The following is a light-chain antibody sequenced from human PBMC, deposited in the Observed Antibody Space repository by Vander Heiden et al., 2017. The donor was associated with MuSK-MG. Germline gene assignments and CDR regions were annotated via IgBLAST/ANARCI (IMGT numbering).Light chain of an antibody. CDR2: AAS. Sequence: DIQVTQSPSSLSASVGDRLTITCRASQSISSYVNWYQQKPGKAPKLLIYAASSLQSGAPSRFSGSGSGTDFTLTISSLQPEDFATYYCQRSDSSPPTFGQGTKVEIK. CDR3: QRSDSSPPT. J-gene: IGKJ1*01. CDR1: QSISSY. V-gene: IGKV1-39*01.